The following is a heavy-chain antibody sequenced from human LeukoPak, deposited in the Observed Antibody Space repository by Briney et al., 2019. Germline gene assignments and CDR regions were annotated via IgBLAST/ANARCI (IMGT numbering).Heavy chain of an antibody. CDR3: ARAHNSGDAFDI. CDR1: GGTFSSYA. J-gene: IGHJ3*02. V-gene: IGHV1-69*05. D-gene: IGHD6-19*01. Sequence: SVKVSCKASGGTFSSYAISWVRQAPGQGLEWMGGIIPIFGTANYAQKFQGRVTTTTDESTSTAYMELSSLRSEGTAVYYCARAHNSGDAFDIWGQGTMVTVSS. CDR2: IIPIFGTA.